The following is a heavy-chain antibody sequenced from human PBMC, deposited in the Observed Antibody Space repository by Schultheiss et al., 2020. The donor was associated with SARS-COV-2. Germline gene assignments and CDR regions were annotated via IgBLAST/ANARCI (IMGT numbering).Heavy chain of an antibody. J-gene: IGHJ4*02. V-gene: IGHV3-23*01. Sequence: GESLKISCAASGFTFRSHAINWVRQGPGKGLEWVSAISGSGGSTYYADSVKGRFTISRDNSKNTLYLQMNSLRAEDTAVYYCAKDPDSSGYYLFDYWGQGTLVTVSS. CDR2: ISGSGGST. D-gene: IGHD3-22*01. CDR1: GFTFRSHA. CDR3: AKDPDSSGYYLFDY.